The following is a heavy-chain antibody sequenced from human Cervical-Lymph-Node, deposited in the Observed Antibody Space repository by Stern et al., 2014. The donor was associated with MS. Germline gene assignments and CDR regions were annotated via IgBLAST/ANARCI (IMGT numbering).Heavy chain of an antibody. CDR2: MNPNSCNT. D-gene: IGHD4-11*01. J-gene: IGHJ6*02. CDR1: GYTFTSYD. Sequence: QVQLVQSGAEVKKPGASVKVSCKASGYTFTSYDINWVRQVTGQGLEWMGWMNPNSCNTGYAQKFQGRVTMTRNTSISTAYMELSSLRSEDTAVYYCARENYSNYRYYYGMDVWGQGTTVTVSS. CDR3: ARENYSNYRYYYGMDV. V-gene: IGHV1-8*01.